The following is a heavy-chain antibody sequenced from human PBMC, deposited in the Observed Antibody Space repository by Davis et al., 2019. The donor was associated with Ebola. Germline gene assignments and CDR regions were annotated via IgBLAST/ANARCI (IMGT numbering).Heavy chain of an antibody. CDR3: ARARPIVGARYYYGMDV. CDR2: INHSGST. V-gene: IGHV4-34*01. D-gene: IGHD1-26*01. Sequence: SETLSLTCAVYGGSFSGYYWSWIRQPPGKGLEWIAEINHSGSTNYNPSLKSRVTISVDTSKNQFSLKLSSVTAADTAVYYCARARPIVGARYYYGMDVWGQGTTVTVSS. J-gene: IGHJ6*02. CDR1: GGSFSGYY.